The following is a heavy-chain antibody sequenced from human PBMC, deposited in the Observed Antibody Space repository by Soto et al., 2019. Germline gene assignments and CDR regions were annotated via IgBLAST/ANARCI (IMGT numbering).Heavy chain of an antibody. CDR2: IYYSGST. J-gene: IGHJ6*02. D-gene: IGHD6-13*01. V-gene: IGHV4-59*01. CDR3: ARDIGYSRRGDGMDV. Sequence: SETLSLTCTVSGGSISSYYWSCIRQPPGKGLEWIGYIYYSGSTNYSPSIKSRVTISVDTSKNQFSLKLSSVTAADTAVYYCARDIGYSRRGDGMDVWGQGTTVTVSS. CDR1: GGSISSYY.